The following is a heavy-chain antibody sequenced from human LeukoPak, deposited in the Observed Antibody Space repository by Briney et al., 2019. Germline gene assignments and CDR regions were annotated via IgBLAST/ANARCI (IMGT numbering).Heavy chain of an antibody. J-gene: IGHJ6*02. CDR2: IYYSGST. V-gene: IGHV4-59*01. Sequence: PSETLSLTCTVSGGSISGYFWSWIRQPPGKGLEWIGYIYYSGSTNYNPSLKSRVTISVDTSKNQFSLKLSSVTAADTAVYYCARDRGGGERYCSSTSCYNCYGMDVWGQGTTVTVSS. CDR1: GGSISGYF. D-gene: IGHD2-2*01. CDR3: ARDRGGGERYCSSTSCYNCYGMDV.